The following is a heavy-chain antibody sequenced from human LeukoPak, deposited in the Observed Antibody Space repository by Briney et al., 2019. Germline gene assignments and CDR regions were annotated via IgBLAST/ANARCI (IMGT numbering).Heavy chain of an antibody. D-gene: IGHD3-9*01. J-gene: IGHJ3*02. V-gene: IGHV3-33*01. Sequence: GGSLRLSCAASGFAFRGYGMHWVRQAPGKGLEWVTGIWYDGSTKYYADSVKGRFTISRDNSKNTVSLQINSLRADDAAVYYCARASSKQLAGYLPDGFDIWGQGTMVTVSS. CDR1: GFAFRGYG. CDR3: ARASSKQLAGYLPDGFDI. CDR2: IWYDGSTK.